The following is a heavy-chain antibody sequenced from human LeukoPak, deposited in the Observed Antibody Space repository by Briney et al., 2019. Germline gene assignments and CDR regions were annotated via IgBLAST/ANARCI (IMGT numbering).Heavy chain of an antibody. J-gene: IGHJ4*02. CDR2: IKSKTDGGTT. Sequence: GGSLRLSCAASGFTFSDAWMSWVRQAPGKGLEWVGRIKSKTDGGTTDYAAPVKGRFTISRDDSKNTLYLQMNSLKTEDTAVYYCTTDQPRADDDYGDPSFDYWGQGTLVTVSS. CDR3: TTDQPRADDDYGDPSFDY. CDR1: GFTFSDAW. D-gene: IGHD4-17*01. V-gene: IGHV3-15*01.